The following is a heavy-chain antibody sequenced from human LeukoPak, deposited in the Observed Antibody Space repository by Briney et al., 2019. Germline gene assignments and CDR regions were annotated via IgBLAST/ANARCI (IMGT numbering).Heavy chain of an antibody. V-gene: IGHV3-48*02. CDR3: ARENYGDYGGRYGMDV. D-gene: IGHD4-17*01. J-gene: IGHJ6*02. CDR1: GFTFSSYS. CDR2: ISSSSSTI. Sequence: PGGSLRLSCAASGFTFSSYSMNWVRQAPGKGLEWVSYISSSSSTIYYADSVKGRFTISRDNAKNPLYLQMNSLRDEDTAVYYCARENYGDYGGRYGMDVWGQGTTVTVSS.